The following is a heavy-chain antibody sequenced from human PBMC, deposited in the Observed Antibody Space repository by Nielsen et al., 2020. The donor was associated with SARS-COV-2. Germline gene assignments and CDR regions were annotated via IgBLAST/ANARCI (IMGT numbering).Heavy chain of an antibody. CDR2: INAGNGNT. D-gene: IGHD4-23*01. Sequence: ASVKVSCKASGYTFTSYAMHWVRQAPGQRLEWMGWINAGNGNTKYSQKFQGRVTMTRNTSISTAYMELSSLRSEDTAVYYCARGPYGGNAGPDYYGMDVWGQGTTVTVSS. CDR1: GYTFTSYA. V-gene: IGHV1-3*01. J-gene: IGHJ6*02. CDR3: ARGPYGGNAGPDYYGMDV.